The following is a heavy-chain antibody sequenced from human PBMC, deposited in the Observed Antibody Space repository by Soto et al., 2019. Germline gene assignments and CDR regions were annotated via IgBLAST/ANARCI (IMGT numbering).Heavy chain of an antibody. Sequence: EVQLVESGGGLVQPGGSLKLSCAASGFTFSGSAMHWVRQASGKGLEWVGRIRSKANSYATAYTASVKGRFTISRDDSKNTAYLQMNSLKTEDTAVYYCTRHEIDWLSYGFDYWGKGNLVTVSS. CDR2: IRSKANSYAT. J-gene: IGHJ4*02. CDR3: TRHEIDWLSYGFDY. D-gene: IGHD3-9*01. CDR1: GFTFSGSA. V-gene: IGHV3-73*02.